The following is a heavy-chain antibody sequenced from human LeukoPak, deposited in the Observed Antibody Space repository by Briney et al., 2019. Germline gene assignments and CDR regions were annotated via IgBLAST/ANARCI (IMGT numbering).Heavy chain of an antibody. CDR2: IYSGGST. D-gene: IGHD6-19*01. V-gene: IGHV3-66*01. J-gene: IGHJ4*02. Sequence: GGSLRLSCAASGFTVSSNYMSWVRQAPGKGLEWVSVIYSGGSTYYADSVKGRFTISRDNSKNTLYLQMNSLRAEDTAVYYCAKDQLAVAGTRMDYWGQGTLVTVSS. CDR3: AKDQLAVAGTRMDY. CDR1: GFTVSSNY.